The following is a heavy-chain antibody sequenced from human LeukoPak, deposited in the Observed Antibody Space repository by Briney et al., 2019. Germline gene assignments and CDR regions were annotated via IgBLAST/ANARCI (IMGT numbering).Heavy chain of an antibody. J-gene: IGHJ3*02. CDR1: GFTFSSYW. D-gene: IGHD1-26*01. V-gene: IGHV3-7*03. Sequence: GGSLRLSCAASGFTFSSYWMSWVRQAPGKGLEWVANIKQDGSEKYYVDSVKGRFTISRDNSKNSLYLQMNSLRAEDTAVYYCAKSRWEAYAVRAFEIWGQGTMVTVSS. CDR3: AKSRWEAYAVRAFEI. CDR2: IKQDGSEK.